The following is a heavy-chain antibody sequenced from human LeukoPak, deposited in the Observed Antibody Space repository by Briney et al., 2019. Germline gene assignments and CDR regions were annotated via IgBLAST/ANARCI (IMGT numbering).Heavy chain of an antibody. Sequence: PSETLSLTCSVSGGSISNFYWSWLRQPPGKGLEWIGYIFYSGSTNYNPSLRSRVTISLDTSKKQFSLKLSSVTAADTAVYYCARSDTFGGVIAFNAFDIWGQGTMVTVSS. CDR2: IFYSGST. V-gene: IGHV4-59*01. CDR1: GGSISNFY. D-gene: IGHD3-16*02. CDR3: ARSDTFGGVIAFNAFDI. J-gene: IGHJ3*02.